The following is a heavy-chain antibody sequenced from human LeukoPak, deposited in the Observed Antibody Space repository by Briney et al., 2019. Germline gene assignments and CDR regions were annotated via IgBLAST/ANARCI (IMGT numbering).Heavy chain of an antibody. CDR3: AKGFDYGDYERVFDY. J-gene: IGHJ4*02. D-gene: IGHD4-17*01. CDR1: GFTFSSYG. Sequence: GRSLRLSCAASGFTFSSYGMHWVRQAPGKGLEWVAVISYDGSNKYYADSVKGRFTISRDNSKNTLYLQMNSLRAEDTAVYYCAKGFDYGDYERVFDYWGQGTLVTVSS. V-gene: IGHV3-30*18. CDR2: ISYDGSNK.